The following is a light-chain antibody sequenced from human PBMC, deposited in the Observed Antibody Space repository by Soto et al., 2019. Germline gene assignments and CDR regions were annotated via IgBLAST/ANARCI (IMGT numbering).Light chain of an antibody. Sequence: QSVLTQPPSVSGAPGQRVTISCTGSSSNIVAGYDVHWYHQLPGTAPKLLIYGNSNRPSGVPDRFSGSKSGTSASLAITGLQAEDEADYYCQSYDSSLSAVVFGGGTKVTVL. J-gene: IGLJ2*01. CDR1: SSNIVAGYD. V-gene: IGLV1-40*01. CDR3: QSYDSSLSAVV. CDR2: GNS.